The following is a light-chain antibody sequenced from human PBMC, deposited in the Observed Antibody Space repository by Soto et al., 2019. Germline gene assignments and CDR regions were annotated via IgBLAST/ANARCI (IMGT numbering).Light chain of an antibody. CDR2: EVN. Sequence: QSALTQPPSASGSPGQSVTISCTGTSSDVGGYKYVSWYQQHPGKAPKLMIFEVNKRPSGVPDRFSGSKSGNTAYLTVSGLQAEDEADYYCCSYAGINNLGVFGTGTKLTVL. CDR3: CSYAGINNLGV. CDR1: SSDVGGYKY. V-gene: IGLV2-8*01. J-gene: IGLJ1*01.